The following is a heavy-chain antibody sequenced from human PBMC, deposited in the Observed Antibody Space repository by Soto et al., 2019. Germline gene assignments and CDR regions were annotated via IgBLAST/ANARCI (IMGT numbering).Heavy chain of an antibody. V-gene: IGHV4-30-4*01. Sequence: QVQLQESGPGLVKPSQTLSLTCTVSGGSISSGDYYWSWIRQPPGKGLEWIGYIYYSGSTYYNPSLKRRVTISGDTSKNQFSRKLSSVTAADTAVYYCASNSYAYTFYDYWGQGTLVTVSS. CDR1: GGSISSGDYY. CDR3: ASNSYAYTFYDY. J-gene: IGHJ4*02. CDR2: IYYSGST. D-gene: IGHD5-18*01.